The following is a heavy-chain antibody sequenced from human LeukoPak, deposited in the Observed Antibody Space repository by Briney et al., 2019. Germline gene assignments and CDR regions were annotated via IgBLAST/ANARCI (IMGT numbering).Heavy chain of an antibody. CDR1: GGSISSYY. D-gene: IGHD2-2*01. J-gene: IGHJ6*03. CDR2: IPYSGST. Sequence: PSETLSLTCSVSGGSISSYYWSWIRQPPGKGLEWIGYIPYSGSTNYNPSLKSRVTISGDTSKNQFSLKLSSVTAADTAVYYCARATKGRTSFYYYYYMDVWGKGTTVTISS. V-gene: IGHV4-59*01. CDR3: ARATKGRTSFYYYYYMDV.